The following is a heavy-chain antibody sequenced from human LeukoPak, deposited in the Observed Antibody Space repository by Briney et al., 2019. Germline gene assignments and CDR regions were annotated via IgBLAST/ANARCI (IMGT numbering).Heavy chain of an antibody. J-gene: IGHJ4*02. D-gene: IGHD3-22*01. CDR2: INPSGGST. CDR3: ARQIDVYDDSSVSQGFDY. CDR1: GYTFTSYY. Sequence: ASVKVSCKASGYTFTSYYMHWVRQAPGQGLEWMGIINPSGGSTSYAQKFQGRVTMTRDTSTSTVYMELSSLRSEDTAVYYCARQIDVYDDSSVSQGFDYWGQGTLVTVSS. V-gene: IGHV1-46*01.